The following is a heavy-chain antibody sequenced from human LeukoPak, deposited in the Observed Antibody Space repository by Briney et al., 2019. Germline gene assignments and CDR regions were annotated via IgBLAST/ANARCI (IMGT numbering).Heavy chain of an antibody. Sequence: GGSLRLSCAESRFTFSSYGMHWVRQAPGKGLEWVAFIRYDGSNKYYAYSVKGRFTISRDNAKNSLYLQMNSLRAEDTAVYYCARDIAAAGLFFDYWGQGVLVTVSS. V-gene: IGHV3-30*02. CDR1: RFTFSSYG. D-gene: IGHD6-13*01. J-gene: IGHJ4*02. CDR2: IRYDGSNK. CDR3: ARDIAAAGLFFDY.